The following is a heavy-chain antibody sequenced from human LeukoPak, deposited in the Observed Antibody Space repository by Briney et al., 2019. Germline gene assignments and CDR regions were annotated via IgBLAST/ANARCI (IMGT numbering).Heavy chain of an antibody. CDR2: IYHSGST. D-gene: IGHD3-10*01. CDR3: ARGDYYPAPMRWFDP. J-gene: IGHJ5*02. V-gene: IGHV4-38-2*02. Sequence: KSSETLSLTCTVSGYSISSGYYWGWIRQPPGKGLEWIGSIYHSGSTYYNPSLKSRVTISVDTSKNQFSLKTRSVTAADTAVYYCARGDYYPAPMRWFDPWGQGTLVTVSS. CDR1: GYSISSGYY.